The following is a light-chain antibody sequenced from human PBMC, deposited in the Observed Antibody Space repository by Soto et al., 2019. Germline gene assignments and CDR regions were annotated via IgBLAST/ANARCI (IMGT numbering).Light chain of an antibody. V-gene: IGKV3-15*01. CDR2: ATS. CDR1: HSVSGN. CDR3: QQYNSWPPVT. J-gene: IGKJ4*01. Sequence: EFVLTQSPGTLSLSPGERATLSCRASHSVSGNLAWYQQKPGQSPRLLIFATSTRATGIPARFSGSGSGTEFTLTISSLQSEDFAVYYCQQYNSWPPVTFGGGTKVDIK.